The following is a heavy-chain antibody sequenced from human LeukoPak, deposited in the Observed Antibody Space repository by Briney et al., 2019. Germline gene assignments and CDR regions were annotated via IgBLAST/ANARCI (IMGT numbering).Heavy chain of an antibody. D-gene: IGHD2-15*01. CDR2: INSDGSST. V-gene: IGHV3-74*01. Sequence: GGSLRLSCAASGFTFSSYSMNWVRQAPGKGLEWVSRINSDGSSTSYADSVKGRFTISRDNAKNTLYLQMNSLRAEDTAVYYCARDFCSGGSCLVSDDWFDPWGQGTLVTVSS. J-gene: IGHJ5*02. CDR1: GFTFSSYS. CDR3: ARDFCSGGSCLVSDDWFDP.